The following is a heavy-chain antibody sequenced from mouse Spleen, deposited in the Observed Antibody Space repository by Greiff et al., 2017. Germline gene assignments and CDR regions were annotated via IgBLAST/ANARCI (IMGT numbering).Heavy chain of an antibody. V-gene: IGHV5-4*02. CDR2: ISDGGSYT. D-gene: IGHD2-10*02. J-gene: IGHJ4*01. CDR3: ARGYGKRYYAMDY. Sequence: EVKVVESGGGLVKPGGSLKLSCAASGFTFSDYYMYWVRQTPEKRLEWVATISDGGSYTYYPDSVKGRFTISRDNAKNNLYLQMSSLKSEDTAMYYCARGYGKRYYAMDYWGQGTSVTVSS. CDR1: GFTFSDYY.